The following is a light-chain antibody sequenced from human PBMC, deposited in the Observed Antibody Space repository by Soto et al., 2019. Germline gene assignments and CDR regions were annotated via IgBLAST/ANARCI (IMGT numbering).Light chain of an antibody. J-gene: IGKJ5*01. V-gene: IGKV1-12*01. Sequence: DIPKTQSPSSVSASVGDRVTITCRASQGISSWFAWYQQQPGKAPKLLIYAAASLQSGVPSRFRGSGSATDFPHTHVTLLPEDFAAFYCQQATSFPALPFG. CDR3: QQATSFPALP. CDR1: QGISSW. CDR2: AAA.